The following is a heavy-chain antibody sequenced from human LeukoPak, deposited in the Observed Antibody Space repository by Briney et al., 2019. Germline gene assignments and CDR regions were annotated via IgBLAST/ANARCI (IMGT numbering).Heavy chain of an antibody. CDR3: AKVHSSGWYSDAFDI. J-gene: IGHJ3*02. CDR1: GFTFDDYA. V-gene: IGHV3-9*01. D-gene: IGHD6-19*01. Sequence: GRSLRLSCAASGFTFDDYAMHWVRQAPGKGLEWVSGFSWNSGSIGYADSVKGRFTISRDNAKNSLYLQMNSLRAEDTALYYCAKVHSSGWYSDAFDIWGQGTMVTVSS. CDR2: FSWNSGSI.